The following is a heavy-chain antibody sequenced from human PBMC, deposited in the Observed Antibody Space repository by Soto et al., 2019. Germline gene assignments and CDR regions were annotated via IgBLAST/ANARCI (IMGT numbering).Heavy chain of an antibody. Sequence: EVQLVQSGAEVKKSVESLKISCQSSGSPFSTYWVAWVRQTPVKALEWMGLIYPDDSDTRYNPSFRGQVTISAEKSTSTVLLHWRSLKASDTATYYCARQRRDASDGCFLCPMDVWGQGTKVTVSS. CDR1: GSPFSTYW. CDR2: IYPDDSDT. V-gene: IGHV5-51*01. D-gene: IGHD2-2*01. J-gene: IGHJ6*02. CDR3: ARQRRDASDGCFLCPMDV.